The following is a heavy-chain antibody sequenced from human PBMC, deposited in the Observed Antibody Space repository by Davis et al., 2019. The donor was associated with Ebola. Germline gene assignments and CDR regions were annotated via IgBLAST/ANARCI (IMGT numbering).Heavy chain of an antibody. CDR3: ASGVLRYFDWLIDY. CDR2: IYYSGST. CDR1: GGSISSGGYY. J-gene: IGHJ4*02. Sequence: MPSETLSLTCTVSGGSISSGGYYWSWIRQHPGKGLEWIGYIYYSGSTYYNPSLKSRVTISVDTSKDQFSLKLSSVTAADTAVYYCASGVLRYFDWLIDYWGQGTLVTVSS. D-gene: IGHD3-9*01. V-gene: IGHV4-31*03.